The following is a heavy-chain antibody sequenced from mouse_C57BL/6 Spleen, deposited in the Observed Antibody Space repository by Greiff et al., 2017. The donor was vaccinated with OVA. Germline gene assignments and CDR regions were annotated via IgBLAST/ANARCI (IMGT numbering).Heavy chain of an antibody. CDR1: GYTFTEYT. CDR3: AGRYYYGSSSYYFDD. J-gene: IGHJ2*01. Sequence: QVQLQQSGAELVKPGASVKLSCKASGYTFTEYTIHWVKQRPGQGLEWIGWFYPGSGSIKYNEKFKDKATLTADKSSSTVYMELSRLTSEDSAVYFCAGRYYYGSSSYYFDDWGQGTTLTVSS. V-gene: IGHV1-62-2*01. CDR2: FYPGSGSI. D-gene: IGHD1-1*01.